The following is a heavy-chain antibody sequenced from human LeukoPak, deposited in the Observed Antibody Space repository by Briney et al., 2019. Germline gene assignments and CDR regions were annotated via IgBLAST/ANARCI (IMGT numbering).Heavy chain of an antibody. J-gene: IGHJ3*02. CDR3: ATSQVEAEGDAFDI. V-gene: IGHV3-53*01. Sequence: PGGSLRLSCAASGFTVSSNYMSWVRQAPGKGLEWVSVIYSGGSTYYADSVKGRFTISRDNSKNTLYLQMNSLRAEDTAVYYCATSQVEAEGDAFDIWGQGTMVTVSS. CDR2: IYSGGST. D-gene: IGHD1-1*01. CDR1: GFTVSSNY.